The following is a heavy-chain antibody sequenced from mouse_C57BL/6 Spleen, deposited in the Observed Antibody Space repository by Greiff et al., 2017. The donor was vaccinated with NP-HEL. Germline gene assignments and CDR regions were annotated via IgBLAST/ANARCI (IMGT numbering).Heavy chain of an antibody. CDR1: GYTFTSYW. D-gene: IGHD2-3*01. CDR2: IDPSDSET. CDR3: ARGYDPSYWYFDV. V-gene: IGHV1-52*01. Sequence: QVQLQQPGAELVRPGSSVKLSCKASGYTFTSYWMHWVKQRPIQGLEWIGNIDPSDSETHYNQKFKDKATLTVDKSSSTAYMQLSSLTSEDSAVYYCARGYDPSYWYFDVWGTGTTVTVSS. J-gene: IGHJ1*03.